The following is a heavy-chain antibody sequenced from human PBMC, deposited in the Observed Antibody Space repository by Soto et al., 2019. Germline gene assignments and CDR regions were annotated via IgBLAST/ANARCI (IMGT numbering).Heavy chain of an antibody. CDR1: GGSISSGGYY. Sequence: QVQLQESGPGLVKPSQTLSLTCTVSGGSISSGGYYWSWIRQHPGKGLEWIGDIYYSGSTYYNPSLTSRVTISVAPSTNQFSLKLSSVTAADTAVYYCARYWGRDGCFDYWGQGTLVTVSS. CDR3: ARYWGRDGCFDY. D-gene: IGHD2-21*01. V-gene: IGHV4-31*03. CDR2: IYYSGST. J-gene: IGHJ4*02.